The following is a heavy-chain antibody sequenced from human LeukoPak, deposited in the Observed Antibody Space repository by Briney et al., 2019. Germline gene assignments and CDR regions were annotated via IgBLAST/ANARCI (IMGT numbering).Heavy chain of an antibody. Sequence: GASLKVSCKASGYTFTGYYMHWVRQAPGQGLDWMGWINPNSGGTNYAQKFQGRVTMNRDTSISTAYMELSRVRSDDTAVYYCARSRYCSSTSCYSFDYWGQGTLVTVSS. D-gene: IGHD2-2*01. CDR3: ARSRYCSSTSCYSFDY. CDR1: GYTFTGYY. J-gene: IGHJ4*02. V-gene: IGHV1-2*02. CDR2: INPNSGGT.